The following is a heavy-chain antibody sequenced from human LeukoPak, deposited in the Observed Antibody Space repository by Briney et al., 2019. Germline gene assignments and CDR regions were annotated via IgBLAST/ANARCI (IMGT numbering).Heavy chain of an antibody. CDR3: ARDITMVRGVIVRPLNWFDP. J-gene: IGHJ5*02. CDR2: IIPIFGTA. Sequence: ASVKVSCKASGGTFSSYAISWVRQAPGQGLEWMGGIIPIFGTANYAQKFQGRVTITADISTSTAYMELSSLRSEDTAVYYCARDITMVRGVIVRPLNWFDPWGQGTLVTVSS. D-gene: IGHD3-10*01. V-gene: IGHV1-69*06. CDR1: GGTFSSYA.